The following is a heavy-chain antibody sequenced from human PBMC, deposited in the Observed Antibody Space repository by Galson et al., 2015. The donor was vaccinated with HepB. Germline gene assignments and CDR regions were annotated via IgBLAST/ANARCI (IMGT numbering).Heavy chain of an antibody. CDR2: ISAYNGNT. Sequence: SVKVSCKASGYTFTSYGISWVRRAPGQGLEWMGWISAYNGNTNYAQKLQGRVTMTTDTSTSTAYMELRSLRSDDTAVYYCARDGGPRCSGGSCYLNWFDPWGQGTLFTVSS. CDR1: GYTFTSYG. V-gene: IGHV1-18*01. CDR3: ARDGGPRCSGGSCYLNWFDP. D-gene: IGHD2-15*01. J-gene: IGHJ5*02.